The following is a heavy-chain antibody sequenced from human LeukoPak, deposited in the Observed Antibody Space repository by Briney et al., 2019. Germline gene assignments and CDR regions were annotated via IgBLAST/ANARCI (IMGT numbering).Heavy chain of an antibody. CDR3: ARGPPVYSSGWPETDY. D-gene: IGHD6-19*01. Sequence: GGSLRLSCAASGFTFSSYWMHWVRQAPGKGLVWVSRINSDGSSTSYADSVKGRFTISRDNSKNTLYLQMNSLRAEDTAVYYCARGPPVYSSGWPETDYWGQGTLVTVSS. V-gene: IGHV3-74*01. CDR2: INSDGSST. CDR1: GFTFSSYW. J-gene: IGHJ4*02.